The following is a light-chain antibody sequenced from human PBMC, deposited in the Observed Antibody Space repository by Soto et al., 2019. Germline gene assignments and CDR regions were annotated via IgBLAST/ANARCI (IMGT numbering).Light chain of an antibody. CDR3: SSFTTSSPYV. CDR1: SSDIGDYSY. CDR2: EVS. V-gene: IGLV2-14*01. Sequence: QSVLTQPASVSGSPGQSITISCTGTSSDIGDYSYVSWYQQYPGKAPKLMIYEVSHRPSGVSNRFSGSKSGNTASLTISGLQAEDEADYYCSSFTTSSPYVFGTGTKVTVL. J-gene: IGLJ1*01.